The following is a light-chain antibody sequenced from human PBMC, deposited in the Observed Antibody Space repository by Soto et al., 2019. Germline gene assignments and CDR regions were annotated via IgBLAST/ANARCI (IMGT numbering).Light chain of an antibody. CDR2: ATS. CDR3: LQDYSYPRT. Sequence: GERVTIICRASQGIRNDLGWYQQRPGKAPKLLIYATSNLQSGVPSRFSGSGSGTDFTLTISSLQPEDFATYYCLQDYSYPRTFGQGTKVDIK. CDR1: QGIRND. J-gene: IGKJ1*01. V-gene: IGKV1-6*01.